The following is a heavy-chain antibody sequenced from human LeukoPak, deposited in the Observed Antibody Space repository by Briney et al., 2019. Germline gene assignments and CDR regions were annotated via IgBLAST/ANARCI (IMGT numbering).Heavy chain of an antibody. J-gene: IGHJ6*02. CDR2: IYYSGST. Sequence: SETLSLTCTVSGGSISSGGYYWSWIRQHPGKGLEWIGYIYYSGSTYYNPSLKSRVTISVDTSKNQFSLKLSSVTAADTAAYYCAGAYCGGDCSSENYYYGMDVWGQGTTVTVSS. D-gene: IGHD2-21*02. CDR1: GGSISSGGYY. V-gene: IGHV4-31*03. CDR3: AGAYCGGDCSSENYYYGMDV.